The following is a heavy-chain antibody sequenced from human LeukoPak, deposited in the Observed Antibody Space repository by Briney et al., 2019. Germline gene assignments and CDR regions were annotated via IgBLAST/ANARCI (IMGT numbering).Heavy chain of an antibody. J-gene: IGHJ4*02. CDR1: GGTFSSYA. CDR2: IIPIFGTA. D-gene: IGHD2/OR15-2a*01. V-gene: IGHV1-69*05. Sequence: SVKVSCKASGGTFSSYAISWVRQAPGQGLEWMGGIIPIFGTANYAQKFQGRVTMTRDTSTSTVHMELSSLRSEDTAVYYCARGQNKCLGHWGQGTLVTVSS. CDR3: ARGQNKCLGH.